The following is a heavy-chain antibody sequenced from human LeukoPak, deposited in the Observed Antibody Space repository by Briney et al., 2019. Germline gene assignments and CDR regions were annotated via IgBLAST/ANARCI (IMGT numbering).Heavy chain of an antibody. CDR1: GYTFTGYY. J-gene: IGHJ5*02. Sequence: ASVKVSCKASGYTFTGYYMHWVRQAPGQGLEWMGRINPNSGGTNYAQKFQGRVTMTRDTSISTAYMELSRLRSDDTAVYYCARDRGVTEGPPSNWFDPWGQGTLVTVSS. V-gene: IGHV1-2*06. CDR3: ARDRGVTEGPPSNWFDP. CDR2: INPNSGGT. D-gene: IGHD4-23*01.